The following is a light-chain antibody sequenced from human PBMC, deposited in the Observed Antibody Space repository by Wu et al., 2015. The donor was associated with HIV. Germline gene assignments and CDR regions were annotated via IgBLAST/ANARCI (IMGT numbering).Light chain of an antibody. J-gene: IGKJ2*03. CDR1: QSVSSN. CDR3: QQYNNWPPMYS. CDR2: GAS. V-gene: IGKV3-15*01. Sequence: EIVLTQSPGTLSLSPGERATLSCRASQSVSSNLVWYQQKPGQAPRLLIYGASTRATGIPARFSGSGSGTEFTLTISSLQSEDFAVYYCQQYNNWPPMYSFGQGTKLEIK.